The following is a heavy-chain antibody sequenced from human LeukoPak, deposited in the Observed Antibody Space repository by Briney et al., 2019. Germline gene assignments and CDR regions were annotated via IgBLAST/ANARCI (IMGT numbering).Heavy chain of an antibody. Sequence: VASVKVSCKVSGYTLTELSMHWVRQAPGKGLEWMGGFDPEDGETIYAQKFQGRVTMTEDTSTDTAYMELSSLRSEDTAVYYCATDSFEADSSEMDVWGQGTTVTVSS. CDR3: ATDSFEADSSEMDV. V-gene: IGHV1-24*01. J-gene: IGHJ6*02. D-gene: IGHD6-25*01. CDR1: GYTLTELS. CDR2: FDPEDGET.